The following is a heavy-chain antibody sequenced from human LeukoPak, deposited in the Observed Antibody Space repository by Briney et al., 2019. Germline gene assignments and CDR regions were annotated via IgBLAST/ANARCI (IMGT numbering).Heavy chain of an antibody. V-gene: IGHV3-21*04. D-gene: IGHD1-26*01. J-gene: IGHJ4*02. CDR2: ISYTGTYI. CDR3: VRDRGTYRPIDY. Sequence: GGSLRLSCAASAFSLNAYNVNWVRQAPGKGLEWVSSISYTGTYIYYADSVKGRFTISRDNAQNSLYQQMNSLRAEDTAIYYCVRDRGTYRPIDYWGQGTLVTVSS. CDR1: AFSLNAYN.